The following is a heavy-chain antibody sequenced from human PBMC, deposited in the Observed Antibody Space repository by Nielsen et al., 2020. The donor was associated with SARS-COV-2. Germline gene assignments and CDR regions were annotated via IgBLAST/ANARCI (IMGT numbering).Heavy chain of an antibody. V-gene: IGHV3-23*01. D-gene: IGHD2-15*01. CDR2: ISGSGGST. CDR3: AKERTLGYCSGGSCRGYYGMDV. J-gene: IGHJ6*02. CDR1: GFTFSSYA. Sequence: GGSLRLSCAASGFTFSSYAMSWVRQAPGKGLEWVSAISGSGGSTYYADSVKGRFTISRDNSKNTLYLQMNSLRAEDTAVYYCAKERTLGYCSGGSCRGYYGMDVWGQGTTVTVSS.